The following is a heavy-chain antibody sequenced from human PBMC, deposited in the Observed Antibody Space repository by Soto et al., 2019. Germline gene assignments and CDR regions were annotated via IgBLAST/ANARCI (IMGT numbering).Heavy chain of an antibody. CDR1: GCTFSSYA. CDR2: IIPIFGTA. D-gene: IGHD6-19*01. Sequence: SVKVSCKASGCTFSSYAISWVRQAPGQGLEWMGGIIPIFGTANYAQKFQGRVTITADESTSTAYMELSSLRSEDTAVYYCARGGSYSSGWPEDYWGQGTLVTVSS. CDR3: ARGGSYSSGWPEDY. J-gene: IGHJ4*02. V-gene: IGHV1-69*13.